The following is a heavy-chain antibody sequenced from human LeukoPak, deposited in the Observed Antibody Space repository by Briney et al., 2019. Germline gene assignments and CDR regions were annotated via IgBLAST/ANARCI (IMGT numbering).Heavy chain of an antibody. CDR2: IYYSGST. J-gene: IGHJ4*02. D-gene: IGHD4-17*01. Sequence: RPSETLSLTCTVSGGSISSYYWSWIRQPPGKGLEWIGYIYYSGSTYYNPSLKSRVTISVDTSKNQFSLKLSSVTAADTAVYYCARVRDFDGDYLLDYWGQGTLVAVSS. V-gene: IGHV4-59*08. CDR3: ARVRDFDGDYLLDY. CDR1: GGSISSYY.